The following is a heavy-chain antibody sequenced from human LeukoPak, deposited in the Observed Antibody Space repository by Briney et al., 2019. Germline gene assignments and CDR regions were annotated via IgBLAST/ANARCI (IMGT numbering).Heavy chain of an antibody. Sequence: GESLKISCKGSGYSFTSYWIGWVRQMPGKGLEWMGTLYPGDSDTRYSPSFQGQVTISADKTISTAYLQWSSLKALDTAMYYCVRRDFYGSGTYYNQRTWFDPWGQGTLVTVSS. V-gene: IGHV5-51*01. J-gene: IGHJ5*02. CDR3: VRRDFYGSGTYYNQRTWFDP. CDR1: GYSFTSYW. D-gene: IGHD3-10*01. CDR2: LYPGDSDT.